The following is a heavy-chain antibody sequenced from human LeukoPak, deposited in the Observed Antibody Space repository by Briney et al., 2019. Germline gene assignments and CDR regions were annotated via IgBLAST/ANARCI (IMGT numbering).Heavy chain of an antibody. CDR3: ARGVLNYYDSSGYYPFDY. Sequence: SETLSLTCTVSGGSVSTFYWSWIRQPPGKGLEWIGYIYTSGSTNYNPSLKSRVTISLDTSKNLFSLKLTSVTAADTAVYYCARGVLNYYDSSGYYPFDYWGQGTLVTVSS. D-gene: IGHD3-22*01. CDR1: GGSVSTFY. V-gene: IGHV4-4*09. CDR2: IYTSGST. J-gene: IGHJ4*02.